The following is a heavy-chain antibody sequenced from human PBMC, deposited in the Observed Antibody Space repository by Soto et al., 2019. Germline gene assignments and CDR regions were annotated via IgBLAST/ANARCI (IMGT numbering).Heavy chain of an antibody. V-gene: IGHV1-69*13. CDR2: IIPIFGNA. CDR3: ARSGIQLWVLFDY. CDR1: GGTFSSYA. Sequence: SVKVSCKASGGTFSSYAISWVRQAPGQGLEWMGGIIPIFGNANYAQKFQGRVTITADESTSTAYMELSSLRSEDTAVYYCARSGIQLWVLFDYWGQGTLVTVSS. J-gene: IGHJ4*02. D-gene: IGHD5-18*01.